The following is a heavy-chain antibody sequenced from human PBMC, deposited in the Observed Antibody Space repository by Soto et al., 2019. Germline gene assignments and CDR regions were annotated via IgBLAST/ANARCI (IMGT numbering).Heavy chain of an antibody. D-gene: IGHD1-26*01. Sequence: EVKVIESGGDLIEPGGSLRLSCAASGFKVGSSYVTWVRQAPGEGREWVSVIVSGGSTHYADSVTGRFTVSRDVSNNTVYLHMSSLRAEDTAVYFCATDSRNVGIGYFDSWGRGTLVTVSS. CDR2: IVSGGST. V-gene: IGHV3-53*01. CDR1: GFKVGSSY. J-gene: IGHJ4*02. CDR3: ATDSRNVGIGYFDS.